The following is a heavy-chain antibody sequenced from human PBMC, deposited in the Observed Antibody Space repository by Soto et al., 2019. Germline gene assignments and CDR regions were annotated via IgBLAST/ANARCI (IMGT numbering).Heavy chain of an antibody. CDR3: ARDQLDSSGWYSLMGYYYGMDV. D-gene: IGHD6-19*01. J-gene: IGHJ6*02. V-gene: IGHV1-69*06. CDR2: IIPIFGTA. Sequence: SVKVSCKASGGTFSSYAISWVRQAPGQGLEWMGGIIPIFGTANYAQKFQGRVTITADKSTSTAYMELSSLRSEDTAVYYCARDQLDSSGWYSLMGYYYGMDVWGQGTTVTVSS. CDR1: GGTFSSYA.